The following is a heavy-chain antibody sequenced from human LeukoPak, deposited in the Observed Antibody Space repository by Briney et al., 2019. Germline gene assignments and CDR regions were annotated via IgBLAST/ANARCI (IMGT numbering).Heavy chain of an antibody. CDR2: IRSKAYGGTI. CDR3: ARVDYDVSTGYQNYFEF. J-gene: IGHJ4*02. V-gene: IGHV3-49*04. D-gene: IGHD3-9*01. Sequence: PGGSLRLSCTAFGFTFGDYAMNWVRQAPGKGLEWVGFIRSKAYGGTIEYAAPVKGRFTISRDDSKSIAYLQMNSLRAEDTAVYYCARVDYDVSTGYQNYFEFWGQGTLVTVSS. CDR1: GFTFGDYA.